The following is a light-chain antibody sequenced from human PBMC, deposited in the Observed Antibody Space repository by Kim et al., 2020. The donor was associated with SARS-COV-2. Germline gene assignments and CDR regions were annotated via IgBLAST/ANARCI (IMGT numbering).Light chain of an antibody. V-gene: IGKV3-20*01. CDR3: YQCATAPANYN. J-gene: IGKJ2*01. Sequence: SPGERATLSCRTSQGVSTYLAWYQQKPGQAPRLLISGASIRATGIPDRFTGSGSGTDFTLTISRVEPEDFAVYYCYQCATAPANYNFGQGTKLEIK. CDR1: QGVSTY. CDR2: GAS.